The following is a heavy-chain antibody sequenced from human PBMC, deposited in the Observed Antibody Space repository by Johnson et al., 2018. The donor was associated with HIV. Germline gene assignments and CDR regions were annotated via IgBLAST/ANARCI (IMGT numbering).Heavy chain of an antibody. J-gene: IGHJ3*02. V-gene: IGHV3-20*04. D-gene: IGHD4-23*01. CDR3: AKDISTVVTPSGAFDI. CDR2: INWNSGSI. CDR1: GFTFDDYG. Sequence: VQLVECGGGVVRPGGSLRLSCAASGFTFDDYGMSWVRQAPGKGLEWVSGINWNSGSIGYADSVKGRFTISRDNAKNSLYLQMNSLRAEDTALYYCAKDISTVVTPSGAFDIWGQGTMVTVSS.